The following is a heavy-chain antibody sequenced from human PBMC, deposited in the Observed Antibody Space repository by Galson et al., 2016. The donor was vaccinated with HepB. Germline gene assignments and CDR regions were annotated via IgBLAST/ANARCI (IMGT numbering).Heavy chain of an antibody. J-gene: IGHJ6*02. CDR2: IYSGGTT. D-gene: IGHD3-10*01. Sequence: LRLSCAASGFTVSSNYMSWVRQAPGKGLEWVSVIYSGGTTYYADSVKGRFTISRDNSKNTLYLQMNSLRPEDTAVYYCAREQVVASYYGSGSGYYYYYGMDIWGQGTTVIVSS. CDR1: GFTVSSNY. CDR3: AREQVVASYYGSGSGYYYYYGMDI. V-gene: IGHV3-53*01.